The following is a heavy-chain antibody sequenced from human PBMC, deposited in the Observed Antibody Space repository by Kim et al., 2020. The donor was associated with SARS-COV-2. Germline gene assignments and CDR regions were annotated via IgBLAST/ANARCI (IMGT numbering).Heavy chain of an antibody. V-gene: IGHV4-59*01. CDR3: ARVGSGDAFDI. J-gene: IGHJ3*02. Sequence: TNYNPSLKSRVTISVDTSKNQFSLKLSSVTAADTAVYYCARVGSGDAFDIWGQGTMVTVSS. D-gene: IGHD1-26*01. CDR2: T.